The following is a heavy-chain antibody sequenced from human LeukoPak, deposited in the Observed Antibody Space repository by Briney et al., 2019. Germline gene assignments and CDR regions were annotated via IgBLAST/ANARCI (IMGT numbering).Heavy chain of an antibody. CDR2: IYHSVST. V-gene: IGHV4-4*02. D-gene: IGHD1-1*01. Sequence: SETLSLTCAVSGGSISSSNWWSWVRQPQGAGLEWIEEIYHSVSTNYNPSLKSRVTISVDKSKNQFSLKLSAVTAAYTAVYYCARFSATGTIDYWGQGTLVTVSS. J-gene: IGHJ4*02. CDR1: GGSISSSNW. CDR3: ARFSATGTIDY.